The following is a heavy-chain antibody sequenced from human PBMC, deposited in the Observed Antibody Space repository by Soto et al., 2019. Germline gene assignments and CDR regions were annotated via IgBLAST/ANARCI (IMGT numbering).Heavy chain of an antibody. V-gene: IGHV3-48*01. CDR2: ISSSSSTI. J-gene: IGHJ6*02. CDR3: ARYITGTIWAHETMDV. Sequence: PGGSLRLSCAASGFTFSSYSMNWVRQAPGKGLEWVSYISSSSSTIYYADSVKGRFTISRDNAKNSLYLQMNSLRAEDTAVYYCARYITGTIWAHETMDVWGQGTTVTVSS. D-gene: IGHD1-7*01. CDR1: GFTFSSYS.